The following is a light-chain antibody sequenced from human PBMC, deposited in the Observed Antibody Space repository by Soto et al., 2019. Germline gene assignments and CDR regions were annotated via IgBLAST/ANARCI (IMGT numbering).Light chain of an antibody. CDR2: DVS. V-gene: IGKV3-11*01. CDR3: QQRSDWPPRLT. CDR1: QTINNY. J-gene: IGKJ4*01. Sequence: EIVLTQSPATLSLSPGERATLSCRASQTINNYLAWYQQKPGQAPRLLVYDVSYRAIGIPARFSGSGSGTDFTLTISSLEPEDFAVYYCQQRSDWPPRLTFGGGTKVEIK.